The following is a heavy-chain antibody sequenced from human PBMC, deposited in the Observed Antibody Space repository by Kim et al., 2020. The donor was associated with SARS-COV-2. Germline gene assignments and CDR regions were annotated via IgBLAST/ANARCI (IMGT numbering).Heavy chain of an antibody. V-gene: IGHV1-69*13. CDR3: ARTMYGQLHVLGGGLDI. J-gene: IGHJ6*01. D-gene: IGHD3-16*01. CDR2: IIAIVGTV. Sequence: SVKVSCTSHGSIFNNFAFTWVRQAPGQGLEWLGGIIAIVGTVHSAEKYKGRLNITADEDSSMVTMELNNLTTTDTALYYCARTMYGQLHVLGGGLDIWGQGTPVVVSS. CDR1: GSIFNNFA.